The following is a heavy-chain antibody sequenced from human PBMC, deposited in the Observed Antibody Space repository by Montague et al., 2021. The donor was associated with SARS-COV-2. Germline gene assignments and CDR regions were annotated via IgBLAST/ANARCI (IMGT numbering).Heavy chain of an antibody. CDR2: IYHSGST. V-gene: IGHV4-4*02. D-gene: IGHD3-10*01. J-gene: IGHJ4*02. Sequence: SETLPLTCAVPGGSISNSQWWSWVRQPPGKGLEWIGEIYHSGSTNYNPXXKGRVTISVDKSKNQFSLKLTSVTAADTAVYYCASRGAGWFGSNPERFDYWGQGTLVTVSS. CDR1: GGSISNSQW. CDR3: ASRGAGWFGSNPERFDY.